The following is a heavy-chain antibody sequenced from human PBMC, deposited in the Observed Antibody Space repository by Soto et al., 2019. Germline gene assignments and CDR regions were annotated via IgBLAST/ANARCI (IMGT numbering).Heavy chain of an antibody. J-gene: IGHJ6*02. V-gene: IGHV4-34*01. D-gene: IGHD3-3*01. CDR3: ARSGYYLYYYYGMDV. CDR2: INHSGST. CDR1: GGSFSGYY. Sequence: SETLSLTCAVYGGSFSGYYWSWIRQPPGKGLEWIGEINHSGSTNYNPSLKSRVTISVDTSKNQFSLKLSYVTAADTAVYYCARSGYYLYYYYGMDVWGQGTTVTVSS.